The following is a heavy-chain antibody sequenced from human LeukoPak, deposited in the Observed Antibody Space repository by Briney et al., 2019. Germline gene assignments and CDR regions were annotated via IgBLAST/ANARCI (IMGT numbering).Heavy chain of an antibody. V-gene: IGHV1-69*13. CDR3: ARSGKAAAGSLDY. D-gene: IGHD6-13*01. CDR1: GGTSSSCA. Sequence: GASVKVSCKASGGTSSSCAISWVRQAPGQGLEWMGGIIPIFGTANYAQKFQGRVTITADESTSTAYMELSSLRSEDTAVYYCARSGKAAAGSLDYWGQGTLSPSPQ. CDR2: IIPIFGTA. J-gene: IGHJ4*02.